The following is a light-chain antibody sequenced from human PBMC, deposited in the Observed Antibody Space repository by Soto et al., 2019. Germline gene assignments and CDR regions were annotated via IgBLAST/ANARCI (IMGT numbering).Light chain of an antibody. CDR3: ISYTTSNTRQIV. J-gene: IGLJ1*01. CDR2: DVS. V-gene: IGLV2-14*01. Sequence: QSALTQPASVSGSPGQSITISCTGTSSDVGGYNYVSWYQQHPGKAPKFMIYDVSNRHSGVSNRFSGSKSGNTASLTISGHQAEDEAEYYCISYTTSNTRQIVFVTGTKVTAL. CDR1: SSDVGGYNY.